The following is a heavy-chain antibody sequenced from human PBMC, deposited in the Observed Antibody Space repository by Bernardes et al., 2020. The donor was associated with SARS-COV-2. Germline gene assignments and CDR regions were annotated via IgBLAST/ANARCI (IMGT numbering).Heavy chain of an antibody. CDR3: AHRGVFEIYGGNWFDP. J-gene: IGHJ5*02. Sequence: SGPTLVKPTQTLTLTCTFSGFSLSTNGVAVGWFRQPPGKTLEWLGLIYWEDNKRYNPALKTRLTISRDTSKNQVILKMTNMDPVDTGTYYCAHRGVFEIYGGNWFDPWGQGTLVTVSS. D-gene: IGHD3-16*01. V-gene: IGHV2-5*02. CDR1: GFSLSTNGVA. CDR2: IYWEDNK.